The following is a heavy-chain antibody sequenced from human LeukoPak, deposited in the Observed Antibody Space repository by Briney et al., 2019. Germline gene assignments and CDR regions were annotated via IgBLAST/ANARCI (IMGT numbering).Heavy chain of an antibody. CDR3: AGGTYYYGSGSYYRKRYYYYGMDV. J-gene: IGHJ6*04. V-gene: IGHV1-69*06. CDR2: IIPIFGTA. D-gene: IGHD3-10*01. CDR1: RGTGRDYA. Sequence: SRGTGRDYAIRWVPQAPGQGLEWMGGIIPIFGTANYAQKFQGRVTITADKSTSTAYMELSSLRSEDTAVYYCAGGTYYYGSGSYYRKRYYYYGMDVWGKGTTVTVSS.